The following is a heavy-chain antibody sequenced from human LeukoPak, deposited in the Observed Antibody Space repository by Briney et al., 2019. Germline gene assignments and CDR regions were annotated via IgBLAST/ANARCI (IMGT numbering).Heavy chain of an antibody. J-gene: IGHJ3*02. CDR3: TSRYCSTSDCYSFDN. CDR1: GFSFNTYS. CDR2: ISSTSAHI. Sequence: PGGSLRLSCAASGFSFNTYSMNWVRQAPGKGLEWVSSISSTSAHIFYADSVKGRFSISRDNAKNSLYLQMNSLRVEDTAVYYCTSRYCSTSDCYSFDNWGQGTMVTVSS. D-gene: IGHD2-21*02. V-gene: IGHV3-21*01.